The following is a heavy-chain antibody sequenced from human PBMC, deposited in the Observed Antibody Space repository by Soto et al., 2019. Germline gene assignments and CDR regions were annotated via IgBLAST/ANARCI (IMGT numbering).Heavy chain of an antibody. V-gene: IGHV1-3*01. CDR3: ARFRSGYGGGGSCTPSTGSDP. CDR2: INAGNGNT. Sequence: ASVKVSCKASGYTFTSYAMHWVRQAPGQRLEWMGWINAGNGNTKYSQKFQGRVTITRDTSASTAYMELSSLRSEDTAGYYCARFRSGYGGGGSCTPSTGSDPGGKEPLVTVSS. J-gene: IGHJ5*02. D-gene: IGHD2-15*01. CDR1: GYTFTSYA.